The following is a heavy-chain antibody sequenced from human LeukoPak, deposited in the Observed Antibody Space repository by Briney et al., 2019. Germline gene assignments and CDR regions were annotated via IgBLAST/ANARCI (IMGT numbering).Heavy chain of an antibody. V-gene: IGHV3-30*09. CDR3: ARQGPPGQWYFDL. J-gene: IGHJ2*01. CDR2: ISSIVNFE. Sequence: GRSLRLSCAGSGFTFSSYAVHWVRQAPGKGLEWVAVISSIVNFEYYSDSVRGRFAISRDNSKNTVYLQMKSLTPEDTAVYYCARQGPPGQWYFDLWGRGGTLVTVSS. CDR1: GFTFSSYA.